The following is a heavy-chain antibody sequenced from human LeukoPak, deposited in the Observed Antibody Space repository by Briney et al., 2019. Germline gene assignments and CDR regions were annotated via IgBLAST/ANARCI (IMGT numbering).Heavy chain of an antibody. CDR3: GKEVERHFDLKY. CDR1: GFTSGIYA. CDR2: FSGGGDP. J-gene: IGHJ4*02. V-gene: IGHV3-23*01. Sequence: PGGSLRLSCAASGFTSGIYAVSWVRQAPGKGLEWVSAFSGGGDPYYADSVKGRFTISKDNSKKILYLQMNSLRAEDTAVYYCGKEVERHFDLKYWGQGTLVTVSS.